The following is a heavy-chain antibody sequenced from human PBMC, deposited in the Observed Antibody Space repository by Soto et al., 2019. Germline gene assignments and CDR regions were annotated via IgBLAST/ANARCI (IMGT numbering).Heavy chain of an antibody. V-gene: IGHV1-69*02. D-gene: IGHD6-19*01. CDR3: ARSIQEAIGLAGPKDIWFDP. Sequence: QVQLVQSGAGVKLPGTSVRVSCQASGGTFRTYTINWVRQAPGKGLEWMGRIIPILDVANYAQNFKGRVTITADKSTSTANMELRSLRSEDTAVYYCARSIQEAIGLAGPKDIWFDPWGQGTLITVSS. J-gene: IGHJ5*02. CDR2: IIPILDVA. CDR1: GGTFRTYT.